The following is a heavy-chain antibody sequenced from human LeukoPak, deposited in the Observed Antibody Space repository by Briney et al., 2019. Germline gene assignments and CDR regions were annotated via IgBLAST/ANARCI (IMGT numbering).Heavy chain of an antibody. J-gene: IGHJ4*02. D-gene: IGHD1-20*01. V-gene: IGHV1-2*02. CDR3: ARAMCHNCQTFDF. CDR2: INPNSGGT. Sequence: ASVKVSCKASGYTFTGYYMHWVRQAPGQGLEWMGWINPNSGGTNYAQKFQGRVTMTRDTSKNTAYMEVSRLRSDDTALYYCARAMCHNCQTFDFWGQGTLVTVSS. CDR1: GYTFTGYY.